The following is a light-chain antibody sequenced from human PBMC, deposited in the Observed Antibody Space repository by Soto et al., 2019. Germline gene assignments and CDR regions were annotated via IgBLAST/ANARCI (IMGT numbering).Light chain of an antibody. CDR1: QTFSSY. Sequence: EFVLTQSPATLSLSPGERATLSCRASQTFSSYLAWYQQKPGQAPRLLIYDASNRATGIPARFSGSGSGTDFTLTISSLEPEDFAVYYCQQRSIWPPECTFGQGTKLEIK. V-gene: IGKV3-11*01. CDR3: QQRSIWPPECT. J-gene: IGKJ2*02. CDR2: DAS.